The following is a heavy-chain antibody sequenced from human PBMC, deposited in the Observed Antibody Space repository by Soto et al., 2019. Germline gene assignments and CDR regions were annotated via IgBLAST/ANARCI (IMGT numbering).Heavy chain of an antibody. CDR1: GGTFSSYT. Sequence: QVQLVQSGAEVKKPGSSVKVSCKASGGTFSSYTISWVRQAPGQGLEWMGRIIPILGIANYAQKFQGRVTITADKSTSTAYMELSSLRSEDTAVYYCASALWSGYYSPRGYFDYWGQGTLVTVSS. CDR2: IIPILGIA. V-gene: IGHV1-69*02. J-gene: IGHJ4*02. CDR3: ASALWSGYYSPRGYFDY. D-gene: IGHD3-3*01.